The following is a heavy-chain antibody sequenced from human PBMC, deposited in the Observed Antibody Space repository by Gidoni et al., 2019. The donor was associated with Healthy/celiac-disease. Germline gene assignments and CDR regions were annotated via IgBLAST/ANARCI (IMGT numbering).Heavy chain of an antibody. CDR3: ASYYESVEGFPEWFDP. CDR2: INHSGST. Sequence: QVQLQQWGAGLLKPSETLSLTCAVYVGSFSGYYWRWIRQPPGKGLEWIGEINHSGSTNYNPSLKSRVTISVDTSKNQFSLKLSSVTAADTAVYYCASYYESVEGFPEWFDPWGQGTLVTVSS. V-gene: IGHV4-34*01. D-gene: IGHD1-26*01. J-gene: IGHJ5*02. CDR1: VGSFSGYY.